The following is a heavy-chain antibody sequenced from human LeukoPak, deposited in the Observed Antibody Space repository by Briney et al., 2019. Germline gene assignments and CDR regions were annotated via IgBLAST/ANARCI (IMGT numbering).Heavy chain of an antibody. CDR3: ARAEGYSGCGSFNWIDP. CDR2: IYYSGST. D-gene: IGHD3-10*01. CDR1: GGSISSYY. J-gene: IGHJ5*02. V-gene: IGHV4-59*01. Sequence: SETLSLTCTVSGGSISSYYWSWIRQPPGKGLEWIGYIYYSGSTNYNPSLKSRVTISVDTSKNQFSLKLSSVTAADYDLYYCARAEGYSGCGSFNWIDPWGQGTLVTVSS.